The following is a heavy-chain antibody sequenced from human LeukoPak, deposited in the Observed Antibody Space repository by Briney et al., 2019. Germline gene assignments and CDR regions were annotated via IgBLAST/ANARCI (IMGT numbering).Heavy chain of an antibody. D-gene: IGHD2-21*01. J-gene: IGHJ4*02. Sequence: PSETLSLTCAVYGGSFSGYYWSWIRQPPGKGLEWIGEINHSGSTNYNPSLKSRVTISVDTSKNQFSLKLSSVTAADTAVYYRARGWWVVVLDYWGQGTLVTVSS. CDR1: GGSFSGYY. CDR2: INHSGST. CDR3: ARGWWVVVLDY. V-gene: IGHV4-34*01.